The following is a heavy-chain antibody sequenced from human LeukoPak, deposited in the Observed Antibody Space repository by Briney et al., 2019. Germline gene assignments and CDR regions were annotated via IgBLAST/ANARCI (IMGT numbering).Heavy chain of an antibody. CDR3: ARDRGPGNDAFDI. CDR2: IYYSGST. J-gene: IGHJ3*02. D-gene: IGHD1-14*01. V-gene: IGHV4-59*01. Sequence: SETLSLTCTVSGGSISSYYWSWIRQPPGKGLEWIGYIYYSGSTNYNPSLKSRVTISVDTSKNQFSLKLSPVTAADTAVYYCARDRGPGNDAFDIWGQGTMVTVSS. CDR1: GGSISSYY.